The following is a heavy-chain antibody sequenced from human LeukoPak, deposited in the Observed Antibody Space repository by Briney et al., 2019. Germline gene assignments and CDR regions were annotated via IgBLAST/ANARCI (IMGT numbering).Heavy chain of an antibody. J-gene: IGHJ6*02. V-gene: IGHV4-30-4*01. CDR1: GGSISSGDYY. CDR2: IYYSGST. D-gene: IGHD2-2*01. CDR3: ARVTHCSSTSCYYYYYYGMDV. Sequence: PSQTLSLTCTVSGGSISSGDYYWSWIRQPPGKGLEWIGYIYYSGSTYYNPSRKSRVTISVDTSKNQFSLKLSSVTAADTAVYYCARVTHCSSTSCYYYYYYGMDVWGQGTTVTVSS.